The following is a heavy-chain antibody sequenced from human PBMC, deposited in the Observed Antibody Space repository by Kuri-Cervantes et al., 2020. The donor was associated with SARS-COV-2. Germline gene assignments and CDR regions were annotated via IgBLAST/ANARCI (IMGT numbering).Heavy chain of an antibody. Sequence: GSLRLSCTVSGGSTSSYYWSWIRQPAGKGLEWIGRIYTSGSTNYNPSLKSRVTMSVDTSKNQFSLRLSSVTAADTAVYYCARDLPSDYTYYYYYMDVWGKGTTVTVSS. CDR1: GGSTSSYY. J-gene: IGHJ6*03. D-gene: IGHD4/OR15-4a*01. CDR2: IYTSGST. CDR3: ARDLPSDYTYYYYYMDV. V-gene: IGHV4-4*07.